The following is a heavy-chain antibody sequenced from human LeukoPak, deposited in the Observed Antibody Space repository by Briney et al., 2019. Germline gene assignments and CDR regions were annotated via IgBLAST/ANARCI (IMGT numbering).Heavy chain of an antibody. V-gene: IGHV1-18*01. CDR2: ISACNGNT. Sequence: ASVKVSCKASGYTFTSYGISWVRQAPGQGLEWMGWISACNGNTNYAQKLQGRVTMTTDTSTSTAYMALRSLRSDDTAVYYCARGAYDYVWGSDFDYWGQGTLVTVSS. CDR3: ARGAYDYVWGSDFDY. D-gene: IGHD3-16*01. J-gene: IGHJ4*02. CDR1: GYTFTSYG.